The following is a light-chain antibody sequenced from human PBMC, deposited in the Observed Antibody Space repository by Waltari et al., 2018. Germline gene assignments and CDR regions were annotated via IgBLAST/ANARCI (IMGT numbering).Light chain of an antibody. CDR2: DVS. CDR3: CSYAGNYSWV. Sequence: QSALTQPRSVSGSPGQSVTISCTGTSSDVGGSNYVSWCQQHPGKAPKLMIYDVSKRPSGVPDRFSGSKSGNTASLTISGLQAEDEADYYCCSYAGNYSWVFGGGTKLTVL. J-gene: IGLJ3*02. V-gene: IGLV2-11*01. CDR1: SSDVGGSNY.